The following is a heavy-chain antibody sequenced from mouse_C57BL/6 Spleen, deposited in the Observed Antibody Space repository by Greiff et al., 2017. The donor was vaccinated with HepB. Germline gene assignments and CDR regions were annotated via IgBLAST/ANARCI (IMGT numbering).Heavy chain of an antibody. CDR2: ISYDGSN. D-gene: IGHD3-2*02. Sequence: EVKLMESGPGLVKPSQSLSLTCSVTGYSITSGYYWNWIRQFPGNKLEWMGYISYDGSNNYNPSLKNRISITRDTSKNQFFLKLNSVTTEDTATYYCARIWAGEGYWGQGTTLTVSS. V-gene: IGHV3-6*01. CDR1: GYSITSGYY. J-gene: IGHJ2*01. CDR3: ARIWAGEGY.